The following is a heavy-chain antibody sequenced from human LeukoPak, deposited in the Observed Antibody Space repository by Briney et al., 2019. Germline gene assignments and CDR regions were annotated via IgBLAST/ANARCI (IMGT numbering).Heavy chain of an antibody. CDR1: GGSISSYY. CDR3: ARDRPHYDSSGYTYWYFDL. D-gene: IGHD3-22*01. Sequence: SETLSLTCTVSGGSISSYYWSWIRQPAGKGLEWIGRIYTSGSTNQNPSLKSRVTMSVDTSKNQFSLKLSSVTAADTAVYYCARDRPHYDSSGYTYWYFDLWGRGTLVTVSS. V-gene: IGHV4-4*07. CDR2: IYTSGST. J-gene: IGHJ2*01.